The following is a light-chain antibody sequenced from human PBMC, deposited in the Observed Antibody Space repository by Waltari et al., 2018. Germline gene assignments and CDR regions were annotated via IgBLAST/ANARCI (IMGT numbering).Light chain of an antibody. CDR1: QSVSTSY. Sequence: EIVLTQSPGTLSLSPGERATLPCRASQSVSTSYLAWYQQKPGQAPRLLMYAASRRATGIPGRYSGSGSGTDFTLTISRLEPEDFAVYYCQQYGSSPYTFGQGTKLEIK. V-gene: IGKV3-20*01. CDR2: AAS. CDR3: QQYGSSPYT. J-gene: IGKJ2*01.